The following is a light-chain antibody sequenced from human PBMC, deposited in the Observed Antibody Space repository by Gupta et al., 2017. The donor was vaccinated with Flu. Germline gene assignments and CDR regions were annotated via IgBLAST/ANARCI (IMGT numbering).Light chain of an antibody. Sequence: GDRVTITGRASQSISSYLNWYQQKPGKAPKLLIYAASSLQSGVPSRFSGSGSGTDFTLTVSSLQPEDFATYYCQQSYSTPRNFGQGTRLEIK. CDR3: QQSYSTPRN. CDR1: QSISSY. V-gene: IGKV1-39*01. J-gene: IGKJ5*01. CDR2: AAS.